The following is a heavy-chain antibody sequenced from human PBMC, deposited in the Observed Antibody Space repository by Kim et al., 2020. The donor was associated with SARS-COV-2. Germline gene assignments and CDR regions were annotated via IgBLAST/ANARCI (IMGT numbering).Heavy chain of an antibody. CDR1: GGSMSSSSYY. CDR2: IYYSGST. J-gene: IGHJ4*02. CDR3: ARISAGYSTLPEY. Sequence: SETLSLTCTVSGGSMSSSSYYWGWIRQPPGKGLEWIGSIYYSGSTYYNPSLKSRVTISVDTSKNQFSLKLSSVTAADTAVYYCARISAGYSTLPEYWGQGTLVTASS. D-gene: IGHD3-9*01. V-gene: IGHV4-39*01.